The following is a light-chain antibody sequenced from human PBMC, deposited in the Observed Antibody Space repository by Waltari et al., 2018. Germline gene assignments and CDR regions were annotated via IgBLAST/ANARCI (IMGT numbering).Light chain of an antibody. V-gene: IGLV2-23*01. CDR2: EGS. Sequence: QSALTQPASVSGSPGQSITISCTGTSSDVGSYNLVSWYQQHPGKAPKLMIYEGSKRPSGVSHGFSGSTAGNTASLPLSGLQAEDEADYYCCSYAGSSTVVFGGGTKLTVL. CDR1: SSDVGSYNL. CDR3: CSYAGSSTVV. J-gene: IGLJ2*01.